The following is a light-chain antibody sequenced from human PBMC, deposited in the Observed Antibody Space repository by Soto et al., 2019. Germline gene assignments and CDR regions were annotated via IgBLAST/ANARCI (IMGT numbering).Light chain of an antibody. J-gene: IGKJ4*01. CDR3: QRYNSAPLT. CDR1: QGRNTY. V-gene: IGKV1-27*01. CDR2: ATS. Sequence: DIQMTQSPSSLSASVGDRVTLTCRASQGRNTYLAWYQQKPGKVPKLLIYATSTLQSGVPSRFSGSGGGTEYTLTVSSLQPEDVATYFCQRYNSAPLTVGGGTKVEI.